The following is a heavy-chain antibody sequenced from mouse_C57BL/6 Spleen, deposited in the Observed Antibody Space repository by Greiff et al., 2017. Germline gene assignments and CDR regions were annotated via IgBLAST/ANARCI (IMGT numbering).Heavy chain of an antibody. J-gene: IGHJ1*03. V-gene: IGHV5-9-1*02. CDR2: ISTGGGDT. CDR1: GFTFSSYS. CDR3: TREGRDYGYAPYFGG. D-gene: IGHD2-2*01. Sequence: EVQLVESGAGLVKPGGSLKLSCAASGFTFSSYSMSWVRQTPEKRLEWVAYISTGGGDTYYPDTVKGRFTISRDNARNTLYLQMSSLKSEDTAMYYCTREGRDYGYAPYFGGWGKGTTVTVS.